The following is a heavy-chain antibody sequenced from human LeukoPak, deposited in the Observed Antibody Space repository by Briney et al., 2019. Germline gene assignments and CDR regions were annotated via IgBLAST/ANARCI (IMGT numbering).Heavy chain of an antibody. D-gene: IGHD3-9*01. V-gene: IGHV3-53*01. J-gene: IGHJ6*02. CDR3: AKTLVNYDILTGYYTSGMDV. CDR2: IYSGGST. CDR1: GFTVSSNY. Sequence: GGSLRLSCAASGFTVSSNYMSWVRQAPGKGLEWVSVIYSGGSTYYADSVKGRFTISRDNSKNTLYLQMNSLRAEDTAVYYCAKTLVNYDILTGYYTSGMDVWGQGTTVTVSS.